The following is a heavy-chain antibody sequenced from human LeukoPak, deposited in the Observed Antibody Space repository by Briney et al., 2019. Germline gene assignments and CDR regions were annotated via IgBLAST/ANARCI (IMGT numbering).Heavy chain of an antibody. CDR3: ARSFGGTYYFDY. D-gene: IGHD1-26*01. J-gene: IGHJ4*02. CDR2: NNSGGSST. Sequence: GGSLRLSCAASGFTFSPYWMHWVRQAPGKGLVWVSHNNSGGSSTSYADSVKGRFTISRDNAKNTLFLQMHSLRADDTAVYYCARSFGGTYYFDYWGQGTLVTVSS. V-gene: IGHV3-74*01. CDR1: GFTFSPYW.